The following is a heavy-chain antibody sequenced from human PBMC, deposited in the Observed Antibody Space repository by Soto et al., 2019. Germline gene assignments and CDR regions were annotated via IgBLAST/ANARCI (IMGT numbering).Heavy chain of an antibody. CDR3: ARDHWGSSWYNAFDI. CDR2: ISSSSSYI. CDR1: GFTFSSYS. Sequence: GGSLRLSCAASGFTFSSYSMNWVRQAPGKGLEWVSSISSSSSYIYYADSVKGRFTISRDNAKNSLYLQMNSLRAEDTAVYYCARDHWGSSWYNAFDIWGQGTMVTVSS. D-gene: IGHD6-13*01. V-gene: IGHV3-21*01. J-gene: IGHJ3*02.